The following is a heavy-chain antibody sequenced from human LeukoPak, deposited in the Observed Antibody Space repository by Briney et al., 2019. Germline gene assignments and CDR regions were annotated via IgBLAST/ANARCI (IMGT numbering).Heavy chain of an antibody. CDR3: TTYYYVGYFDY. Sequence: PGGSLRLSCAASGFTFSNAWMSWVRQAPGKGLEWVGRIKNKIDGGTRDYAAPVEGRFTISRDDSKNTLYPEMNSLKTEDTAVYYCTTYYYVGYFDYWGQGSLVTVSS. CDR1: GFTFSNAW. D-gene: IGHD3-10*02. J-gene: IGHJ4*02. CDR2: IKNKIDGGTR. V-gene: IGHV3-15*01.